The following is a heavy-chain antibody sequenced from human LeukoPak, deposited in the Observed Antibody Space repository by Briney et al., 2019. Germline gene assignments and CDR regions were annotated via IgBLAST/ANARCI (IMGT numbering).Heavy chain of an antibody. J-gene: IGHJ4*02. V-gene: IGHV3-11*01. D-gene: IGHD2-15*01. Sequence: GGSLRLSCAASGFTFSDYYMSWIRQAPGKGLEWASYISSSGSTIYYADSVKGRFTISRDNAKNSLYLQMNSLRAEDTAVYYCARVPSPITYCSGGSCYGYWGQGTLVTVSS. CDR2: ISSSGSTI. CDR1: GFTFSDYY. CDR3: ARVPSPITYCSGGSCYGY.